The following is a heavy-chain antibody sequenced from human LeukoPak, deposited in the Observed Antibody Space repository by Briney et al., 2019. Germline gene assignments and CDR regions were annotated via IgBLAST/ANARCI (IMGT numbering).Heavy chain of an antibody. CDR2: ISAYNGNT. V-gene: IGHV1-18*01. Sequence: ASVKVSCKASGGTSSSYAVSWVRQAPGQGLEWMGWISAYNGNTNYAQKLQGRVTMTTDTSTSTAYMELRSLRSDDTAVYYCAREVHYYGSGDGYWGQGTLVTVSS. J-gene: IGHJ4*02. CDR3: AREVHYYGSGDGY. D-gene: IGHD3-10*01. CDR1: GGTSSSYA.